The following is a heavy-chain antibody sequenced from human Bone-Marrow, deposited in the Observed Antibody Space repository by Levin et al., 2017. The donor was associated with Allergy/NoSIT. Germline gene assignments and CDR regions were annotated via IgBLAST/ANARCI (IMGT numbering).Heavy chain of an antibody. CDR2: SYWNGDR. Sequence: KGSGPTLVKPTETLTLACTFSGFSDNTAGVGVGWIRQPPGKALEWLVVSYWNGDRRYNPSLQSRLSITKDTSKNQVVLTMTNMDPVDTATYYCGYRSSSYDYYGLDVWGQGTTVTVSS. CDR3: GYRSSSYDYYGLDV. J-gene: IGHJ6*02. V-gene: IGHV2-5*01. CDR1: GFSDNTAGVG.